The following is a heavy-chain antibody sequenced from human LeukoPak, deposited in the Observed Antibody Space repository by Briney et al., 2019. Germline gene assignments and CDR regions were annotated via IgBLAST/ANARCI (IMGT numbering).Heavy chain of an antibody. CDR2: INPNSGGT. J-gene: IGHJ5*02. V-gene: IGHV1-2*02. Sequence: RGASVKVSCKASGYTFTSYYMHWVRQAPGQGLEWMGWINPNSGGTNYAQKFQGRVTMTRDTSISTAYMELSRLRSDDTAVYYCARPGGYYDSSGYTWGQGTLVTVSS. CDR1: GYTFTSYY. CDR3: ARPGGYYDSSGYT. D-gene: IGHD3-22*01.